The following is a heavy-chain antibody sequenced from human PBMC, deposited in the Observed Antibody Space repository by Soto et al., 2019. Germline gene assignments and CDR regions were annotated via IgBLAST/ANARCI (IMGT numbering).Heavy chain of an antibody. CDR1: GFTFSSYG. J-gene: IGHJ1*01. CDR2: ISYDGSNK. Sequence: QVQLVESGGGVVQPGRSLRLSCAASGFTFSSYGMHWVRQAPGKGVEWVAVISYDGSNKYYADSVKGRFTISRDNSKNTLYLQMNSLRAEDTAVYYCAKGLQGGSGWYGYFQHWGQGTLVTVSS. V-gene: IGHV3-30*18. D-gene: IGHD6-19*01. CDR3: AKGLQGGSGWYGYFQH.